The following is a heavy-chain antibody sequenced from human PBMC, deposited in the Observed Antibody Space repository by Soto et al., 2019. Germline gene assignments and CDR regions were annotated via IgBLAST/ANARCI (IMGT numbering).Heavy chain of an antibody. J-gene: IGHJ4*02. D-gene: IGHD6-19*01. CDR3: ARVTSGWYFDC. Sequence: SQTLSLTWAISGDSVSSNSAAWYWIRQSPSRGLEWLGRTYYRSKWYDDYAIPVKSRITINPNTSKNQLSLQLNSVTPEDTAVYYWARVTSGWYFDCCGPGTLVTCSS. CDR2: TYYRSKWYD. CDR1: GDSVSSNSAA. V-gene: IGHV6-1*01.